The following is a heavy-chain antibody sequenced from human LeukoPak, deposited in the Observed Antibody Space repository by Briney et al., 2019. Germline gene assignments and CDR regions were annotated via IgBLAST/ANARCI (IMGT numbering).Heavy chain of an antibody. CDR3: AKDSRTRDCTSTSCYTLIVVDF. CDR2: IGGSGGCT. J-gene: IGHJ4*02. Sequence: GGSLRLSCAASGFTFSSYALSWVRQAPGKGLEWVSAIGGSGGCTYYTDSVKGRFSISRDNSKNTLYLQMNSLRAEDTAVYYCAKDSRTRDCTSTSCYTLIVVDFWGQGTLVTVSS. V-gene: IGHV3-23*01. CDR1: GFTFSSYA. D-gene: IGHD2-2*02.